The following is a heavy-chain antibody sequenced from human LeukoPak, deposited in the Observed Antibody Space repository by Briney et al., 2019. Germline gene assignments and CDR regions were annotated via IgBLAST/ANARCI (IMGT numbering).Heavy chain of an antibody. CDR1: GGSISSHY. D-gene: IGHD7-27*01. Sequence: SETLSLTCTVSGGSISSHYWSWIRQPPGKGLEWIGYIYYSGSTNYNPSLKSRVSISVDTSKNQFSLKLRSLTAADTAVYYCARAKLGGDYYYLDVWGKGTTVTVSS. CDR3: ARAKLGGDYYYLDV. J-gene: IGHJ6*03. V-gene: IGHV4-59*08. CDR2: IYYSGST.